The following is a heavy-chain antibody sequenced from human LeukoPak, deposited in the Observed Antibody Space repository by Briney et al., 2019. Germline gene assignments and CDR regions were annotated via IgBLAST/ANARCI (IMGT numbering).Heavy chain of an antibody. CDR3: AKDRMVIEY. Sequence: GGSLRLSCTVSGLTFSSYAMSWVRQAPGKGLEWVSAISDSGSKTYYADSVKGRFTISRDNSKNTLYLQTNSLRAEDTAVYYCAKDRMVIEYWGQGALVTVSS. CDR1: GLTFSSYA. V-gene: IGHV3-23*01. CDR2: ISDSGSKT. D-gene: IGHD2/OR15-2a*01. J-gene: IGHJ4*02.